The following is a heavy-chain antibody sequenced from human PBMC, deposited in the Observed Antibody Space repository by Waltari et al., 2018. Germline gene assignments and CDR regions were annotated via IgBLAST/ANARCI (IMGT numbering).Heavy chain of an antibody. Sequence: QVQLQQWGAGLLKPSETLSLTCAVYGGSFSGYYWSWIRQPPGKGLEWIGEIKHSGSTNYNPSLKRRVTISVDTSKNQFSLKLSSVTAADTAVYYCARGQLVPHFDYWGQGTLVTVSS. D-gene: IGHD6-6*01. V-gene: IGHV4-34*01. CDR2: IKHSGST. J-gene: IGHJ4*02. CDR1: GGSFSGYY. CDR3: ARGQLVPHFDY.